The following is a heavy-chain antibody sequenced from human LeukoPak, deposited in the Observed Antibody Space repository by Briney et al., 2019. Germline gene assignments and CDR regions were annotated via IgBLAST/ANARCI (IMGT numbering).Heavy chain of an antibody. CDR3: ARCEGFYDYFSGNPTYYFYMDV. J-gene: IGHJ6*03. D-gene: IGHD3-16*01. V-gene: IGHV3-7*01. Sequence: PGGSLRLSCAASGLTFSTYWVCWVRQAPGKGLEWVANIKQDGSETNYVETVKGRFFISRDNAKNSHHLQINSLRVEDTAVYYCARCEGFYDYFSGNPTYYFYMDVWGNGTTVTVSS. CDR1: GLTFSTYW. CDR2: IKQDGSET.